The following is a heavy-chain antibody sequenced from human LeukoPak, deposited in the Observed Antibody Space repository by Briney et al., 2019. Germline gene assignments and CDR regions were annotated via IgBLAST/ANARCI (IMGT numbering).Heavy chain of an antibody. V-gene: IGHV3-15*01. CDR3: ADYSDSTFPS. J-gene: IGHJ5*02. CDR1: GFTFSNVW. D-gene: IGHD4-11*01. CDR2: IKTKSAGGTA. Sequence: PGGSLRLSCAASGFTFSNVWMSWVRQAPGKGLEWVGRIKTKSAGGTAEYAAPVKGRFTMPRDDSKNTVFLQMNSLKTEDTAVYYCADYSDSTFPSWGRGTLVTVSA.